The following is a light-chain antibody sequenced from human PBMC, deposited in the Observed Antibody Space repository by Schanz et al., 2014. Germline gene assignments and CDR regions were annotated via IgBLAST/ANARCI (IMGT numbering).Light chain of an antibody. J-gene: IGLJ1*01. CDR3: SSYASTTTLV. Sequence: QSVLTQPASVSGSAGQSITISCTGTSSDIGAYRYVSWYQQHPGKAPQLMIYGVTNRPSGVSNRFSGSKSGNTASLTISGLQAEDEADYYCSSYASTTTLVFGPGTKVTVL. CDR2: GVT. V-gene: IGLV2-14*01. CDR1: SSDIGAYRY.